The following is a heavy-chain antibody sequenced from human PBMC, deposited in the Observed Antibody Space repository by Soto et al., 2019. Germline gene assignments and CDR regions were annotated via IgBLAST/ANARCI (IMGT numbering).Heavy chain of an antibody. J-gene: IGHJ6*02. CDR3: ARHGQQLETYYYYSGMDV. V-gene: IGHV5-51*01. Sequence: GVSLKISCKVSGYSFTSYWIGGVRQMPGKGLEWMGIIYPGDSDTRYSPSFQGQVTISADKSISTAYLQWSSLKASDTAMYYCARHGQQLETYYYYSGMDVWGQGTTVTAP. D-gene: IGHD6-13*01. CDR1: GYSFTSYW. CDR2: IYPGDSDT.